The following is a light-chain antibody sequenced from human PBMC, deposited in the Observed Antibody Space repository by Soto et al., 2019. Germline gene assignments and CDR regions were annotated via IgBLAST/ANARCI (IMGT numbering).Light chain of an antibody. V-gene: IGLV2-11*01. CDR1: SSDVGSYNF. CDR3: CPYAGSYTWV. J-gene: IGLJ1*01. Sequence: QSALTQPRSVSGSPGQSVTISCTGTSSDVGSYNFVSWYQQHPGKAPKLMIYDVSKRPSGVPDRFSGSKSGNTASLTISGLQAEDEADYYCCPYAGSYTWVFATGTKLTVL. CDR2: DVS.